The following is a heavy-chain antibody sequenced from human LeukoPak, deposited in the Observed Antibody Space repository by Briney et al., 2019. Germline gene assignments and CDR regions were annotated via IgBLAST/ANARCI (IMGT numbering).Heavy chain of an antibody. V-gene: IGHV3-21*04. CDR2: ISSSSSYI. D-gene: IGHD6-25*01. J-gene: IGHJ4*02. CDR3: ANQPPSSD. Sequence: GGSLRLSCAASGFTFSSYSMNWVRQAPGKGLEWVSSISSSSSYIYYADSVKGRFTISRDNSKNTLYLQMNNLRAEDTAVYYCANQPPSSDWGQGTLVTVSS. CDR1: GFTFSSYS.